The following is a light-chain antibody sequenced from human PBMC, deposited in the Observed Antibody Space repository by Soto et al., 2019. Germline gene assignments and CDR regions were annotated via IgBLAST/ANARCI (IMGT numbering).Light chain of an antibody. CDR1: QGIRND. J-gene: IGKJ1*01. V-gene: IGKV1-17*01. Sequence: DIQMTQSPSSLSASVGDRVTITCRASQGIRNDLGWYQQKAGKAPNLLIYKASRLESGVPSRFSGSGSETEFTLTISGLQPGDSATYYCQQYNSYSPTFGQGTKVDIK. CDR3: QQYNSYSPT. CDR2: KAS.